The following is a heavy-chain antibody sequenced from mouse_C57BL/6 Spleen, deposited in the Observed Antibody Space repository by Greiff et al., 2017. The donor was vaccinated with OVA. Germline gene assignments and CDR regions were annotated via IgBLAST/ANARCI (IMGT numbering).Heavy chain of an antibody. Sequence: VQLQQSGAELVRPGTSVKVSCKASGYAFTNYLIEWVKQRPGQGLEWIGVINPGSGGTNYNEKFKGKATLTADKSSSTAYMQLSSLTSEDSAVYFCARTYDYDEGYFHYWGQGTTLTVSS. J-gene: IGHJ2*01. CDR3: ARTYDYDEGYFHY. V-gene: IGHV1-54*01. CDR1: GYAFTNYL. D-gene: IGHD2-4*01. CDR2: INPGSGGT.